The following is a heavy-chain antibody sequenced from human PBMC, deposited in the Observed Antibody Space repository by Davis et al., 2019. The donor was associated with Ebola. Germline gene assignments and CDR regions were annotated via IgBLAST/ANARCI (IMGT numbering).Heavy chain of an antibody. V-gene: IGHV1-69*01. CDR1: GFTFSSYA. J-gene: IGHJ1*01. D-gene: IGHD4-17*01. Sequence: GGSLRLSCAASGFTFSSYAISWVRQAPGQGLEWMGGIIPIFGTANYAQKFQGGVTITADESTSTAYMELSSLRSEDTAVYYCARGEAQLRFRSPFEYFQHWGQGTLVTVSS. CDR2: IIPIFGTA. CDR3: ARGEAQLRFRSPFEYFQH.